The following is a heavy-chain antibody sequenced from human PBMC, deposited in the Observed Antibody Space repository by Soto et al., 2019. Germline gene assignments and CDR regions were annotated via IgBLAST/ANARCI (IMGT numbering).Heavy chain of an antibody. CDR1: GYSFTSYW. D-gene: IGHD3-22*01. V-gene: IGHV5-51*03. CDR3: APQSYYASSTSMSEGFDI. CDR2: IYPGDSDT. Sequence: PGKSLKISCKGSGYSFTSYWIGWVRQMPGKGLEWMGIIYPGDSDTRYSPSFQGQVTISADKSISTAYLQWSSLKASDTAMYYCAPQSYYASSTSMSEGFDIWGQGTMVTVSS. J-gene: IGHJ3*02.